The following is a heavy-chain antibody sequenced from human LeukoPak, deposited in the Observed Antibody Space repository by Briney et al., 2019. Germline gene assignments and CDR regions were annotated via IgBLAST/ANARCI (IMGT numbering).Heavy chain of an antibody. Sequence: PGGSLRLSCAASGFTLSSYAMSWVRQAPGKGLEWVSAISGSGGSTYYADSVKGRFTISRDNSKNTLHLQMNSLRAEDTAVYYCAKDARISSGYSVIGYYGMDVWGQGTTVTVSS. CDR2: ISGSGGST. J-gene: IGHJ6*02. CDR3: AKDARISSGYSVIGYYGMDV. D-gene: IGHD3-22*01. V-gene: IGHV3-23*01. CDR1: GFTLSSYA.